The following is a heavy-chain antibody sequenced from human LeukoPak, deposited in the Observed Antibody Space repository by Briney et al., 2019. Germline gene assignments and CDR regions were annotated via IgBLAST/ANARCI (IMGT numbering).Heavy chain of an antibody. CDR2: IHHSGST. Sequence: SETLSLTCTVSGGSISSYYWSWIRQPPGKGLEWIGEIHHSGSTNYNPSLKSRVTISVDTSKNQFSLKLSSATAADTAVYYCARERGDCSSTSCYRWTDYWGQGTLVTVSS. CDR3: ARERGDCSSTSCYRWTDY. J-gene: IGHJ4*02. V-gene: IGHV4-34*01. D-gene: IGHD2-2*01. CDR1: GGSISSYY.